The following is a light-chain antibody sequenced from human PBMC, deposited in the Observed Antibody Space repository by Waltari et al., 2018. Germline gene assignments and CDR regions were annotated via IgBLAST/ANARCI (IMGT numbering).Light chain of an antibody. V-gene: IGKV1-5*01. J-gene: IGKJ2*01. Sequence: DIQMTQSPSTLSASVGDRVTIPCRASQSISSWLAWYQPKPGKAPKLLIYDASSLERGVPSRFSGSGSGTEFTLTISSLQPDDFATYYCQQYNSYPYTFGQGTKLEIK. CDR2: DAS. CDR1: QSISSW. CDR3: QQYNSYPYT.